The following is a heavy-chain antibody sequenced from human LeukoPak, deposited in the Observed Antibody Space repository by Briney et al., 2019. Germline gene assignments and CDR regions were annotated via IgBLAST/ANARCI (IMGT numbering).Heavy chain of an antibody. CDR2: ISYDGSNK. CDR3: AKDPSGDSFGSYGMDV. Sequence: GGSLRLPCAASGFTFSSYGMHWVRQAPGKGLEWVAVISYDGSNKYYAASVKGRFTISRDNSKNTLYLQMNSRRPEGTAVYYCAKDPSGDSFGSYGMDVWGQGTTVTVSS. D-gene: IGHD5-18*01. V-gene: IGHV3-30*18. J-gene: IGHJ6*02. CDR1: GFTFSSYG.